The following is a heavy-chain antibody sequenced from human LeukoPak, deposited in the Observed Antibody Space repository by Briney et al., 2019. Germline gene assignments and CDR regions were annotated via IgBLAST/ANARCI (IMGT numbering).Heavy chain of an antibody. CDR2: FDPEDGET. CDR3: ATDRDYYSNWPGRWYY. CDR1: GYTLTELS. V-gene: IGHV1-24*01. J-gene: IGHJ4*02. Sequence: ASVKVSCKVSGYTLTELSMHWVRQAPGKGLEWMGGFDPEDGETIYAQKFQGRVTMTEDTSTDTAYRELSSLRSEDTAVYYCATDRDYYSNWPGRWYYWGQGTLVTVSS. D-gene: IGHD4-11*01.